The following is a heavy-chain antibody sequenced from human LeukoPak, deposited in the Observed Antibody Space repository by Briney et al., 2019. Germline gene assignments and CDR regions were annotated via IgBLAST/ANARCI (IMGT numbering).Heavy chain of an antibody. J-gene: IGHJ2*01. V-gene: IGHV3-23*01. CDR1: GFTFSTYA. Sequence: GGSLRLSCAASGFTFSTYAMSWVRQAPGKGLEWVSTISPSGGSAYYADSVKGRFIISRDNSKNTTYLQMNSLRAEDTALYYCAKGIFCGSTDCSPGLYRYFDLWGRGTLVTVSS. D-gene: IGHD2-2*01. CDR2: ISPSGGSA. CDR3: AKGIFCGSTDCSPGLYRYFDL.